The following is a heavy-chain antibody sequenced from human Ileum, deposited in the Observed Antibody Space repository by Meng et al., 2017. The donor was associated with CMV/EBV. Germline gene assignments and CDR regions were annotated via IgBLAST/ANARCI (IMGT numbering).Heavy chain of an antibody. CDR3: ARDRSSGWYVRYFDS. D-gene: IGHD6-19*01. CDR1: GFTFSSYD. Sequence: GESLKISCAASGFTFSSYDMHWVRQAPGKGLEWVAVITYDGSNEYYASSVKGRFTISRDNSKNSLHLQMNSLRAEDTAVYYCARDRSSGWYVRYFDSWGQGALVTVSS. V-gene: IGHV3-30*19. CDR2: ITYDGSNE. J-gene: IGHJ4*02.